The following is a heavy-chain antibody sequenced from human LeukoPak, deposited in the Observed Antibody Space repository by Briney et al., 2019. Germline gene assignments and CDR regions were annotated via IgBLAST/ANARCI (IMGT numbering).Heavy chain of an antibody. Sequence: PSETLSLTCAVYGGSFSGYYWSWIRPPPGKRLDCIGEINHSGSTNYNPSLTSRVTISIDTSKNKFSLKLSSVTAADTAVYYCARAMIVVIITTPGYFDLWGRGTLVTVSS. J-gene: IGHJ2*01. CDR1: GGSFSGYY. CDR2: INHSGST. CDR3: ARAMIVVIITTPGYFDL. V-gene: IGHV4-34*01. D-gene: IGHD3-22*01.